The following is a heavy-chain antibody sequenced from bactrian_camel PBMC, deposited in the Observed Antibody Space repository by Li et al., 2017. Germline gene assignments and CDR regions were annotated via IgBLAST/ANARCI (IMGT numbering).Heavy chain of an antibody. CDR1: GRTSDGSN. Sequence: QVQLVESGGGSVQAGETLRLSCTVSGRTSDGSNMGWYRQAQGAECEMVSTISVDGTTDYGDSVKARFTISRDNTLNTLYLEMNSLKPEDTAVYYCVRSVVVTGCFGYWGQGTQVTVS. CDR3: VRSVVVTGCFGY. D-gene: IGHD8*01. CDR2: ISVDGTT. V-gene: IGHV3S55*01. J-gene: IGHJ6*01.